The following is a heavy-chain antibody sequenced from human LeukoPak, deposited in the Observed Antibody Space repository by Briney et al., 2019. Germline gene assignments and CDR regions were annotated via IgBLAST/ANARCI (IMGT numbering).Heavy chain of an antibody. CDR3: ATQARIVGATGYFDY. CDR2: IFYSGST. CDR1: GGSISSSSYY. J-gene: IGHJ4*02. D-gene: IGHD1-26*01. V-gene: IGHV4-61*05. Sequence: SETLSLTCTVSGGSISSSSYYWGWIRQPPGKGLEWIGYIFYSGSTNYNPSLKSRVTISLDTSKNQFSLKLSSVTAADTAVYYCATQARIVGATGYFDYWGQGTLVTVSS.